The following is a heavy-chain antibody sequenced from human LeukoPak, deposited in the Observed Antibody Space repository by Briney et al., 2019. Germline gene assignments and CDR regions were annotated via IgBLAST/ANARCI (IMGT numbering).Heavy chain of an antibody. CDR2: ISKDESNK. Sequence: SGGPLRLSCATSGFSFSTLGMHWVRQTPGKGLEWVSHISKDESNKYYADSVKGRFTISRDTSKNTLFLQMNSLRVEDTAIYYCAKDNPVLEYWGQGTLVTVSS. CDR1: GFSFSTLG. J-gene: IGHJ4*02. CDR3: AKDNPVLEY. V-gene: IGHV3-30*18.